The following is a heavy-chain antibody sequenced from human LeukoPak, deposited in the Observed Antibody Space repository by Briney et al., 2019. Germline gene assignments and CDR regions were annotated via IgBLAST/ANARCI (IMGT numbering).Heavy chain of an antibody. Sequence: ASVKVSCKASGYTFTSYYMHWVRQAPGQGLEWMGWISAYNGNTNYAQKFQGRVTVTTDTSTSTAYMDLRSLRSDDTAVYYCARGIISTPVYGMDVWGQGTTVTVSS. CDR2: ISAYNGNT. CDR3: ARGIISTPVYGMDV. D-gene: IGHD3-10*01. J-gene: IGHJ6*02. V-gene: IGHV1-18*04. CDR1: GYTFTSYY.